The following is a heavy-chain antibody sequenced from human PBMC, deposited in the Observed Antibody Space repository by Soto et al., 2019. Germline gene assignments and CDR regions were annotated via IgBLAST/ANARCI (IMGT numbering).Heavy chain of an antibody. CDR3: ARDIWGGPDV. CDR1: GFTFSSYW. J-gene: IGHJ6*02. CDR2: ITNDGKSA. V-gene: IGHV3-74*01. D-gene: IGHD3-3*01. Sequence: VQLVESGGGLVQPGGSLRLSCAASGFTFSSYWMQWVRQTPGKGLVWVGRITNDGKSAYYADSVKGRFTIYRDNAKNTLYLQMNGLRDDETYVFYSARDIWGGPDVWGQGTTVIVTS.